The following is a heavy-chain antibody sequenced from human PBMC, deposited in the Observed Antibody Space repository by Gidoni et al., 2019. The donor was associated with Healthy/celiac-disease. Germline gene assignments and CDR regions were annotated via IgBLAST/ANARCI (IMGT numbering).Heavy chain of an antibody. J-gene: IGHJ4*02. D-gene: IGHD2-21*02. CDR3: ARDHGGDFFDY. CDR1: GFTSSSYW. V-gene: IGHV3-7*01. CDR2: IKQDGSEI. Sequence: EVQLVESGGGLVQPGGSLRLSCAASGFTSSSYWMSWVRQAPGKGLEWVANIKQDGSEIYYVDSVKGRFTISRDNAKNSLYLQMNSLRAEDTAVYYCARDHGGDFFDYWGQGTLVTVSS.